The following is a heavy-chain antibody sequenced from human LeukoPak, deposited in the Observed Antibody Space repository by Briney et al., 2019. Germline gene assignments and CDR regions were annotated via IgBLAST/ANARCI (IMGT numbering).Heavy chain of an antibody. Sequence: GGSLRLSCAASGFTFSVYAMHWVRQAPGKGLEWVSVISSDGSNEYYADFVKGRFTISRDNSTNTLFLQMNNLRLEDTAVYYCARGPTEYHDNCQDSWGQGTLVIVSS. J-gene: IGHJ4*02. CDR2: ISSDGSNE. CDR3: ARGPTEYHDNCQDS. CDR1: GFTFSVYA. V-gene: IGHV3-30-3*01. D-gene: IGHD3-16*01.